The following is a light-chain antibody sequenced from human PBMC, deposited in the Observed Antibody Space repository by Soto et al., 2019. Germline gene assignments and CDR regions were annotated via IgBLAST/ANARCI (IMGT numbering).Light chain of an antibody. CDR3: QQYNSYSWT. J-gene: IGKJ1*01. CDR2: DAS. CDR1: QSISSW. Sequence: IHMTQSASTLSASVGYSVTIACRASQSISSWLAWYQQKQGKAPKLLIYDASSLESGVPSRFSGNRYGTEFTLTISSLQTDDFATYYCQQYNSYSWTFGQGTKVDIK. V-gene: IGKV1-5*01.